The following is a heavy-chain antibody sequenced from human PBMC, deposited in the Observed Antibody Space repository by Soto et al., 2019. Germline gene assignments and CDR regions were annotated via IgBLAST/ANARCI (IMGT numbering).Heavy chain of an antibody. V-gene: IGHV4-59*01. Sequence: SETLSLTCTVSGASISSSYWSWIRQSPGNGLEWIGYVYYSGSTNYNPSLKSRVTISVDTSKNQFSLKLSSVTAADTAVYYCARGYYDSRGQSNTFDFWGQGTMVTVSS. CDR2: VYYSGST. CDR3: ARGYYDSRGQSNTFDF. D-gene: IGHD3-22*01. CDR1: GASISSSY. J-gene: IGHJ3*01.